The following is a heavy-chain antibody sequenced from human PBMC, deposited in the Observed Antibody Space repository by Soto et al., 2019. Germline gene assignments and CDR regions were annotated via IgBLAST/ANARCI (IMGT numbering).Heavy chain of an antibody. CDR3: AGERGVDTLYCYCGMDV. CDR1: GGSISSYY. Sequence: QVQLQESGPGLVKPSETLSLTCTVSGGSISSYYWCWIRQPPGKGLEWIGYIYYSGSTNYNPSLKLRVTVSGTPSSTQVYRKLSSVTAADTAVYYCAGERGVDTLYCYCGMDVGGQGTTVTVSS. V-gene: IGHV4-59*01. D-gene: IGHD5-18*01. CDR2: IYYSGST. J-gene: IGHJ6*02.